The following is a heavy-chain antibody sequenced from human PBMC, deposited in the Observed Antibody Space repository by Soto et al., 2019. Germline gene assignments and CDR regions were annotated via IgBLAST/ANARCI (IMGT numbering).Heavy chain of an antibody. CDR2: ISYDGSNK. CDR3: AKINSPGPSGRPSAWLAFDY. D-gene: IGHD6-19*01. Sequence: GGSLRLSCSACGFTFSSYAMHWVRQAPGKGLEWVAVISYDGSNKYYAASVKGRFTISRDNSKNTLYLQMNSLRAEDTAVYYCAKINSPGPSGRPSAWLAFDYWGQGTLVTVSS. J-gene: IGHJ4*02. CDR1: GFTFSSYA. V-gene: IGHV3-30-3*02.